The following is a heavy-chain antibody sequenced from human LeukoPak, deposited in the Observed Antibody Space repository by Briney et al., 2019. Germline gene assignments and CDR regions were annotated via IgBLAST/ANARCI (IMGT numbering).Heavy chain of an antibody. V-gene: IGHV3-21*01. Sequence: GGSLRLSCAASGFTFSSYSMNWVRQAPGKGVEWVSSISSSSSYIYYADSVKGRFTISRDNAKNSLYLQMNSLRAEDTAVYYCARTYSSSPQYYYYYYMDVWGKGTTVTVSS. CDR1: GFTFSSYS. CDR3: ARTYSSSPQYYYYYYMDV. J-gene: IGHJ6*03. D-gene: IGHD6-6*01. CDR2: ISSSSSYI.